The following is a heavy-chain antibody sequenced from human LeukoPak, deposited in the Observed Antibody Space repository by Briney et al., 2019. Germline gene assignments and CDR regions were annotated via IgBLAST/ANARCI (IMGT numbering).Heavy chain of an antibody. CDR2: IKHDGREK. CDR1: GVTFSGQW. Sequence: GGSLRLSCVASGVTFSGQWLNWVRQDPGQGLEWVANIKHDGREKYYVDSVKGRFTISRDDGQNSLSLHMNSVRAEDTAVYYCGYTNNFYHWGQGGLVVVSS. J-gene: IGHJ4*02. V-gene: IGHV3-7*01. D-gene: IGHD3-16*02. CDR3: GYTNNFYH.